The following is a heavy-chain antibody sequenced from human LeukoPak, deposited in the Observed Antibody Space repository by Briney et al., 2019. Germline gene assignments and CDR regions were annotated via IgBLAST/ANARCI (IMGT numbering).Heavy chain of an antibody. CDR2: IIPIFGTA. J-gene: IGHJ6*03. CDR3: ARDTWLDTAMISLDYYYYMDV. D-gene: IGHD5-18*01. CDR1: GGTFSSYA. V-gene: IGHV1-69*05. Sequence: SVKVSCKASGGTFSSYAISWVRLAPRQGLEWMGRIIPIFGTANYAQKFQGRVTITTDESTSTAYMELSSLRSEDTAVYYWARDTWLDTAMISLDYYYYMDVWGKGTTVTVSS.